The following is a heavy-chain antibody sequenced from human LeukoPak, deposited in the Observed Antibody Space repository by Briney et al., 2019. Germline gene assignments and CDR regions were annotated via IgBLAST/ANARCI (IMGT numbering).Heavy chain of an antibody. V-gene: IGHV3-33*01. CDR2: IWYDGSNK. D-gene: IGHD3-10*01. Sequence: GGSLRLSCAASGFTFSSYGMHWVRQAPGKGLEWVAVIWYDGSNKYYADSVKGRFTISRDNSRNTLYLQMNSLRHEDTAVYYCASISDYYGQYFWGQGTLVTVSS. CDR3: ASISDYYGQYF. CDR1: GFTFSSYG. J-gene: IGHJ4*02.